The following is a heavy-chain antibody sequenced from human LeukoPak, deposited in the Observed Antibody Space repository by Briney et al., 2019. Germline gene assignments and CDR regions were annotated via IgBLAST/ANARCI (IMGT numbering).Heavy chain of an antibody. CDR2: IYYSGST. Sequence: PSQTLSLTCTVSGGSISSYYWSWIRQPPGKGLEWIGYIYYSGSTNHNPSLKSRVTISVDTSKNQFSLKLSSVTAADTAVYYCASSPGVTRGTWYFDLWGRGTLVTVSS. CDR1: GGSISSYY. J-gene: IGHJ2*01. D-gene: IGHD1-1*01. CDR3: ASSPGVTRGTWYFDL. V-gene: IGHV4-59*01.